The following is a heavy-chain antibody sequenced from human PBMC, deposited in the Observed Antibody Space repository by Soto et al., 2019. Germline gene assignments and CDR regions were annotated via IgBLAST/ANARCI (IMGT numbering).Heavy chain of an antibody. CDR2: ISYDGSNK. CDR3: AKDRNTAMARTQKISYFDY. V-gene: IGHV3-30*18. Sequence: QPGGSLRLSCAASGFTFSSYGMHWVRQAPGKGLEWVAVISYDGSNKYYADSVKGRFTISRDNSKNTLYLQMNSLRAEDTAVYYCAKDRNTAMARTQKISYFDYWGQGTLVTVSS. D-gene: IGHD5-18*01. J-gene: IGHJ4*02. CDR1: GFTFSSYG.